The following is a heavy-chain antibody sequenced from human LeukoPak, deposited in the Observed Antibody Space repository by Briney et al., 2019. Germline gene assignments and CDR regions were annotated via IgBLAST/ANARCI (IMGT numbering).Heavy chain of an antibody. D-gene: IGHD3-3*01. CDR3: ARRGDDFWSGYHIDY. CDR1: GYSISSGYY. CDR2: IHHRGTT. Sequence: SETLSLTCGVSGYSISSGYYWGWIRQPPGKGLEWIGSIHHRGTTYYNPSLKSRVTISVDTSKNQFSLKLSSVTAADTAVYYCARRGDDFWSGYHIDYWGQRTLVTVSS. J-gene: IGHJ4*02. V-gene: IGHV4-38-2*01.